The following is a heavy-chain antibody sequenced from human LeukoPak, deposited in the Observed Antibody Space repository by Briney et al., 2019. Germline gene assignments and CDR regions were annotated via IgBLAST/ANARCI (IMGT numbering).Heavy chain of an antibody. D-gene: IGHD3-22*01. J-gene: IGHJ5*02. Sequence: KSSETLSLTCAVSGGSISSSNWWSWVRQPPGKGLEWIGEINHSGSTNYNPSLKSRVTISVDTSKNQFSLKLSSVTAADTAVYYCAIRAGGSSGYQDWFDPWGQGTLVTVSS. CDR2: INHSGST. CDR1: GGSISSSNW. CDR3: AIRAGGSSGYQDWFDP. V-gene: IGHV4-4*02.